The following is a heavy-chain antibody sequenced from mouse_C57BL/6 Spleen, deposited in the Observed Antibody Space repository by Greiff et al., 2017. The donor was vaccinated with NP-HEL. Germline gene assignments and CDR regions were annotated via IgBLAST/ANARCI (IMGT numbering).Heavy chain of an antibody. Sequence: QVQLQQPGAELVKPGASVTMSCKASGYTFTSYWITWVKQRPGQGLEWIGDIYPGSGSTNYNAQFKSKATLTVDTSSRTAYMQLSSLTSEDSAVYYCARPDGGSSPWFWGWGQAALVTVS. J-gene: IGHJ3*01. D-gene: IGHD1-1*01. CDR2: IYPGSGST. CDR3: ARPDGGSSPWFWG. V-gene: IGHV1-55*01. CDR1: GYTFTSYW.